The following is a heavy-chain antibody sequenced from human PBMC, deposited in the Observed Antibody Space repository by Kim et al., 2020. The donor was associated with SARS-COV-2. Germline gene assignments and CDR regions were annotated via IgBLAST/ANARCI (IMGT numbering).Heavy chain of an antibody. D-gene: IGHD3-22*01. Sequence: SETLSLTCAVSGGSISSGGYSWSWIRQPPGKGLEWIGYIYHSGSTYYNPSLKSRVTISVDRSKNQFSLKLSSVTAADTAVYYCARDHYYDSSGYSLGYWFDPWGQGTLVTVSS. V-gene: IGHV4-30-2*01. CDR2: IYHSGST. CDR3: ARDHYYDSSGYSLGYWFDP. CDR1: GGSISSGGYS. J-gene: IGHJ5*02.